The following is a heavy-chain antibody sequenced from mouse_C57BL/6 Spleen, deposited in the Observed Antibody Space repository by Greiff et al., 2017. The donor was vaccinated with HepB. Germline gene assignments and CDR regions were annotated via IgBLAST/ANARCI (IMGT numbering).Heavy chain of an antibody. Sequence: EVQLQQSGPELVKPGASVKMSCKASGYTFTDYNMHWVKQSHGKSLEWIGYINPNNGGTSYNQKFKGKATLTVNKSSSTAYMELRSLTSEDSAVYYCARGSFITTVNFDYWGQGTTLTVSS. CDR2: INPNNGGT. D-gene: IGHD1-1*01. J-gene: IGHJ2*01. CDR1: GYTFTDYN. V-gene: IGHV1-22*01. CDR3: ARGSFITTVNFDY.